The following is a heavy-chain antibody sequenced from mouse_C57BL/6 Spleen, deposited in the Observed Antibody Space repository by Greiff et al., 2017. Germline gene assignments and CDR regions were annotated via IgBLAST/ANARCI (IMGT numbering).Heavy chain of an antibody. CDR1: GYTFTSYW. J-gene: IGHJ4*01. CDR2: IHPNSGST. Sequence: QVQLQQPGAELVKPGASVTLSCKASGYTFTSYWMHWVKQRPGQGLEWIGMIHPNSGSTNYNEKFKSKATLTVDKSSSTAYMQLSSLTSEDSAVYYCASGLRGAMDYWGQGTSVTVSS. CDR3: ASGLRGAMDY. D-gene: IGHD2-4*01. V-gene: IGHV1-64*01.